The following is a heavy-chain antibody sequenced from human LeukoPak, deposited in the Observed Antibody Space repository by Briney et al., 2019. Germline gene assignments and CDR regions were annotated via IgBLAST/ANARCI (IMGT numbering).Heavy chain of an antibody. CDR1: GFTFSIYA. Sequence: GGSLRLSCAGSGFTFSIYAIHWVRQAPGKGLEWVAVISYDGSNDYYADSVKGRFTISRDNSKNTLYLQMNSLRPEDTAVYYCARPPARYDTGWYFDLWGRGTLVTVSS. CDR3: ARPPARYDTGWYFDL. CDR2: ISYDGSND. V-gene: IGHV3-30*01. D-gene: IGHD2-8*02. J-gene: IGHJ2*01.